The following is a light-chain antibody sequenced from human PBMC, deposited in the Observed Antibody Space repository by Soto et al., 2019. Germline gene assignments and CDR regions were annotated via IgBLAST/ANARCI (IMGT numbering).Light chain of an antibody. CDR3: SSYTSSSPLYV. CDR2: DVS. V-gene: IGLV2-14*01. Sequence: QSALTQPASVSGSPGQSITISCTGTSSDVGGYNYVSWYQQHPGKAPKLMIYDVSNRPSGVSNRFSGSKSGNTASLTISGLQAEDEADYYCSSYTSSSPLYVFGTGTKVPVL. J-gene: IGLJ1*01. CDR1: SSDVGGYNY.